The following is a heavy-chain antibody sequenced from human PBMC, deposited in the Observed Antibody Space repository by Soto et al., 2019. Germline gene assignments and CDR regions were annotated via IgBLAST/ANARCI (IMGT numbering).Heavy chain of an antibody. D-gene: IGHD3-22*01. CDR3: ARIVVVSDGWFDP. CDR1: GGSISSGDYY. V-gene: IGHV4-30-4*01. CDR2: IYYSGST. J-gene: IGHJ5*02. Sequence: SETLSLTCTVSGGSISSGDYYWSWISQPPGKGLEWIGNIYYSGSTYYNPSLKSRVTISVDTSKNQFSLKLSSVTAADTAVYYCARIVVVSDGWFDPWGQGTLVTVSS.